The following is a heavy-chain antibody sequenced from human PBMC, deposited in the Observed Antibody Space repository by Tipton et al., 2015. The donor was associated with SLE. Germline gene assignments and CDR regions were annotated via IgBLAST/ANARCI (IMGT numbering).Heavy chain of an antibody. J-gene: IGHJ4*02. D-gene: IGHD2-21*02. Sequence: GLVKPSETLSLTCAVYGGSFSGYYWSWIRQPPGKGLEWIGEINHSGSTNYNPSLKSRVTISVDTSKNQFSLKLSSVTAADTAVHYCARSNIVVVTAPYFDYWGQGTLVTVSS. CDR3: ARSNIVVVTAPYFDY. CDR1: GGSFSGYY. V-gene: IGHV4-34*01. CDR2: INHSGST.